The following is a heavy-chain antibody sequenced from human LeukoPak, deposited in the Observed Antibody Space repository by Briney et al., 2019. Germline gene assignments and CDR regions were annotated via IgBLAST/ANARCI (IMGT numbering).Heavy chain of an antibody. CDR3: TRGSGEWLRIAVAGTGNAFDI. Sequence: GGSLRLSCAASGFTFSSYSMNWVRQAPGKGLEWVSSISSSSSYIYYADSVKGRFTISRDNAKNSLYLQMNSLRAEDTAVYYCTRGSGEWLRIAVAGTGNAFDIWGQGTMVTVSS. V-gene: IGHV3-21*01. J-gene: IGHJ3*02. CDR2: ISSSSSYI. CDR1: GFTFSSYS. D-gene: IGHD6-19*01.